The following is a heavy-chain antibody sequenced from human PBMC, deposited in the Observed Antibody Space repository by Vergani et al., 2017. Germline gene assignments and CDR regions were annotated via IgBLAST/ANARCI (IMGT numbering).Heavy chain of an antibody. J-gene: IGHJ3*01. CDR3: ARDGGEYDKDALDV. CDR1: FDSIRNLY. D-gene: IGHD2-21*01. V-gene: IGHV4-59*11. Sequence: QVQLQESGPGLVKSLETLSLTCSVSFDSIRNLYCNWIRQPPGKGLEWIGSIHYSENTNYNPSLKTRVTISVDTSKNQFSLTLTSVTAADTAVYYCARDGGEYDKDALDVWGQGTKVTVTS. CDR2: IHYSENT.